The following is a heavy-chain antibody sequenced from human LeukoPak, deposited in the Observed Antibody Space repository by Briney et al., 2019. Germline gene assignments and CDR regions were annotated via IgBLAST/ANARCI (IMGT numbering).Heavy chain of an antibody. D-gene: IGHD6-19*01. V-gene: IGHV3-11*06. CDR3: ARVRSYSGRYPYFDY. Sequence: GRFTISRDNAKSSLYLQMNSLRAEDTAVYYCARVRSYSGRYPYFDYWGQGTLVTVSS. J-gene: IGHJ4*02.